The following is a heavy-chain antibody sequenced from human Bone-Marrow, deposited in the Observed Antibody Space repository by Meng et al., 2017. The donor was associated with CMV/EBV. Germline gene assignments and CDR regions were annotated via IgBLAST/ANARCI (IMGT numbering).Heavy chain of an antibody. Sequence: ASVKVSCKASGYTFTDYYIHWVRQAPGQGLEWMGWISAYNGNTNYAQKLQGRVTMTTDTSTSTAYMELRSLRSDDTAVYYCARAARPRFRFDPWGQGTLVTVSS. V-gene: IGHV1-18*04. D-gene: IGHD6-6*01. J-gene: IGHJ5*02. CDR1: GYTFTDYY. CDR3: ARAARPRFRFDP. CDR2: ISAYNGNT.